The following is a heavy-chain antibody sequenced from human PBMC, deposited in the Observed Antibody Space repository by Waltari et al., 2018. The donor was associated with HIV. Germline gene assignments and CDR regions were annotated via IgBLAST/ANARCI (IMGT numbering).Heavy chain of an antibody. CDR3: ARHLQYSSGWQNWFDP. D-gene: IGHD6-19*01. J-gene: IGHJ5*02. CDR1: GYSFTSYW. V-gene: IGHV5-51*01. CDR2: LCPGDADT. Sequence: EVQLVQSGAEVKKPGESLKISCKGSGYSFTSYWIGWVRQMPGKGLEWMGILCPGDADTRYSPSFQGQVTISADKSISTAYLQWSSLKASDTAMYYCARHLQYSSGWQNWFDPWGQGTLVTVSS.